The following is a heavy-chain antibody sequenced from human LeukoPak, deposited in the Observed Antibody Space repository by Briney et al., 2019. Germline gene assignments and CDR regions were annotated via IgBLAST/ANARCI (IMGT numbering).Heavy chain of an antibody. CDR3: ARDGYSNYRQDYYYYMDV. CDR1: GFTFSSYS. D-gene: IGHD4-11*01. Sequence: PGGSLRLSCAASGFTFSSYSMNWVRQAPGKGLEWVSYISSSSSTIYYADSVKGRFTISRDNAKNSLYLQMNSLRTEDTAVYYCARDGYSNYRQDYYYYMDVWGKGTTVTVSS. V-gene: IGHV3-48*01. CDR2: ISSSSSTI. J-gene: IGHJ6*03.